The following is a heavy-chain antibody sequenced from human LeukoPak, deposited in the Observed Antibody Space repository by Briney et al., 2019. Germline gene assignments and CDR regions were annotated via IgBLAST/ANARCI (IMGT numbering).Heavy chain of an antibody. CDR1: GFPFSSYS. J-gene: IGHJ4*02. D-gene: IGHD6-13*01. CDR3: ARSIPYGTTWYGRSDY. Sequence: GGSLRLSRAASGFPFSSYSTTWVRQAPGKGLEWVANIKPDGTTKFYVDSVKGRFTISRDNALNSLYLQMNSLRAEDTAIYYCARSIPYGTTWYGRSDYWGQGTLVTVSS. V-gene: IGHV3-7*03. CDR2: IKPDGTTK.